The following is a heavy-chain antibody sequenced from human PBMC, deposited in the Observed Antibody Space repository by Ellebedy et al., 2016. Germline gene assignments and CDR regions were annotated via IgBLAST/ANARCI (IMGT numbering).Heavy chain of an antibody. CDR1: QFTFSSYS. CDR2: ISSTSSTI. V-gene: IGHV3-48*04. Sequence: GESQKISXAASQFTFSSYSMNWVRQAPGKGLEWVSYISSTSSTIYYADSVKGRFTISRDNAKNSLYLQVISLRAEDTAVYYCARDNSGYDLAAAFDIWGQGTMVTVSS. D-gene: IGHD5-12*01. CDR3: ARDNSGYDLAAAFDI. J-gene: IGHJ3*02.